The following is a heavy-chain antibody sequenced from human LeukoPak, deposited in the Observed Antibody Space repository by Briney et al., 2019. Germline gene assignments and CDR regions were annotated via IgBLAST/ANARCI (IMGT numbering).Heavy chain of an antibody. CDR1: GFTSSSYW. CDR3: ARELLIAVAGTIAFDI. J-gene: IGHJ3*02. Sequence: GGSLRLSCAASGFTSSSYWMSWIRQAPGKGLEWVANIKQDGSEKYCVDYVQGRFTISRDNAKNSLYLKMNSLRAEDTAVYYCARELLIAVAGTIAFDIWGQGTKVTVSS. V-gene: IGHV3-7*04. CDR2: IKQDGSEK. D-gene: IGHD6-13*01.